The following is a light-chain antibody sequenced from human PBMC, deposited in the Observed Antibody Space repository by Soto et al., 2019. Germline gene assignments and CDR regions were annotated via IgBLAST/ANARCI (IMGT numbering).Light chain of an antibody. V-gene: IGKV1-27*01. CDR2: AAS. CDR1: QGISNY. Sequence: DIQMTQSPSSLSASVGDRVTITCRASQGISNYLAWYQQIPGKVPRLLIYAASTLQSGVPSRFSGSGSGTDFTLTISSLQPEDAATYYCQKYNSARWTFGLGTKVEIK. CDR3: QKYNSARWT. J-gene: IGKJ1*01.